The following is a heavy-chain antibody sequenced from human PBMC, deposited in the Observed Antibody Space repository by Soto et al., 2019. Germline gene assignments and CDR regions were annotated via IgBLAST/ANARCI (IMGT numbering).Heavy chain of an antibody. CDR3: ARNIVVVVAATQPSFYFDY. CDR1: GGSISSYY. V-gene: IGHV4-59*01. CDR2: IYYSGST. J-gene: IGHJ4*02. Sequence: SETLSLTCTVSGGSISSYYWSWIRQPPGKGLEWIGYIYYSGSTNYNPSLKSRVTISVDTSKNQFSLKLSPVTAADTAVYYCARNIVVVVAATQPSFYFDYWGQGTLVTVSS. D-gene: IGHD2-15*01.